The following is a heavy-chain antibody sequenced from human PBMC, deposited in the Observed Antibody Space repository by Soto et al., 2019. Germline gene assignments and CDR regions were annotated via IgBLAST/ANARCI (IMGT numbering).Heavy chain of an antibody. CDR2: IYYSGST. CDR3: ARDAPSRYDRRTYYFDY. D-gene: IGHD3-22*01. V-gene: IGHV4-39*07. CDR1: GGSISSSSYY. Sequence: SETLSLTCTVSGGSISSSSYYWGWIRQPPGKGLEWIGSIYYSGSTYYNPSLKSRVTISVDTSKNQFSLKLSSVTAADTAVYYCARDAPSRYDRRTYYFDYWGQGTLVTVSS. J-gene: IGHJ4*02.